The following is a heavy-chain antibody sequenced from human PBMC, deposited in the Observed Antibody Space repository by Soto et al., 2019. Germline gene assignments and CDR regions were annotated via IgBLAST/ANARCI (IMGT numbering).Heavy chain of an antibody. CDR2: IYPDNSNI. CDR1: GYRFSDYW. Sequence: PGESLKISCKGSGYRFSDYWIAWVRQMPGKGLEWMGIIYPDNSNIRNSPSFEGQVTISADKSISTAHLQWSSLKASDSAMYYCARFGGAALSYNWFDSWGKGPRSPSPQ. D-gene: IGHD3-16*01. CDR3: ARFGGAALSYNWFDS. J-gene: IGHJ5*01. V-gene: IGHV5-51*01.